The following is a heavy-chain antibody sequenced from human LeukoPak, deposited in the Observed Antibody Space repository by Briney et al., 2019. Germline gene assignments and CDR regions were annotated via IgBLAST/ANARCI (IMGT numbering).Heavy chain of an antibody. Sequence: GESLKISCKGSGYSFTNSWIAWVRQMPGKGLEWMGFIYPGDSGSRYSPSFQGQVTISADKSISTAYLQWSSLKASDTAMYYCARELSSSVDYWGQGTLVTVSS. D-gene: IGHD2-2*01. CDR3: ARELSSSVDY. J-gene: IGHJ4*02. CDR2: IYPGDSGS. V-gene: IGHV5-51*01. CDR1: GYSFTNSW.